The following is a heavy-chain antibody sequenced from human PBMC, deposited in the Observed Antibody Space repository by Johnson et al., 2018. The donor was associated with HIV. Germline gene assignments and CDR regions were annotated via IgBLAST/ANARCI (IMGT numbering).Heavy chain of an antibody. J-gene: IGHJ3*02. D-gene: IGHD6-13*01. CDR3: ATGASSTWSLGALDI. Sequence: QVQLVESGGGVVQPGRSLRLSCAASGFTFSTYAMHWVRQAPGKGLAWVAVLSYDGSEKYYVDSVKGRFTISSDNAKNSLYLQMNSLKSEDTAVYYCATGASSTWSLGALDIWGQGTMVTVSS. CDR2: LSYDGSEK. CDR1: GFTFSTYA. V-gene: IGHV3-30*04.